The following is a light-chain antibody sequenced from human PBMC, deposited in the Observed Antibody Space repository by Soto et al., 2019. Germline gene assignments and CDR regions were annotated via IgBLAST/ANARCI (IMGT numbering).Light chain of an antibody. V-gene: IGLV2-14*01. CDR1: SSDVGGYKS. J-gene: IGLJ3*02. CDR3: SSYTSSITLV. Sequence: QSVLTQPASVSGSPGQSITISCTGTSSDVGGYKSVSWYQQHPGKAPKLMIYEVNNRPSGVSNRFSGSKSGNTASLTISGLQAEDEADYYCSSYTSSITLVFGGGTQPTVL. CDR2: EVN.